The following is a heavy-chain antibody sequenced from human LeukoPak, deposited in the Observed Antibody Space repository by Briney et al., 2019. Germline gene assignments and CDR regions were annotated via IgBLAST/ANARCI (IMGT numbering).Heavy chain of an antibody. V-gene: IGHV3-21*01. D-gene: IGHD2-21*02. Sequence: GRSLRLSCAASGFTFSSYSMNWVRQAPGKGLEWVSSISSSSSYIYYADSVKGRFTISRDNAKNSLYLQMNSLRAEDTAVYYCARDLVTRRYYFDYWGQGTLVTVSS. CDR2: ISSSSSYI. CDR1: GFTFSSYS. CDR3: ARDLVTRRYYFDY. J-gene: IGHJ4*02.